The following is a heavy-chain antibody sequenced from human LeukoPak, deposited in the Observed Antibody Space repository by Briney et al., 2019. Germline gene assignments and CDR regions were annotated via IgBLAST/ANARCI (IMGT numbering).Heavy chain of an antibody. CDR2: INPSGGST. J-gene: IGHJ4*02. D-gene: IGHD3-22*01. CDR1: GYTFTSYY. CDR3: ARDPRPSYDSSDYYYPGDY. Sequence: GASVKVSCKASGYTFTSYYMHWVRQAPAQGREWMAIINPSGGSTRYAQKFQVRGTMTRDTSTSTVYMELSSLRSEDTAVYYCARDPRPSYDSSDYYYPGDYWGQGTLVTVSS. V-gene: IGHV1-46*01.